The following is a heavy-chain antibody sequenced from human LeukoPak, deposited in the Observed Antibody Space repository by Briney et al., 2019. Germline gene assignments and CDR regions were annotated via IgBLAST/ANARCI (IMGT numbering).Heavy chain of an antibody. CDR3: ARDRRYSYGPIDY. D-gene: IGHD5-18*01. J-gene: IGHJ4*02. CDR1: GYTFTGYY. Sequence: ASVKVSCKASGYTFTGYYMHWVRQAPGQGLEWMGWINPNSGGTNYAQKFQGRVTMTRDTSISTAYMELSRLRSDDTAVYYCARDRRYSYGPIDYWGQGTLVTISS. V-gene: IGHV1-2*02. CDR2: INPNSGGT.